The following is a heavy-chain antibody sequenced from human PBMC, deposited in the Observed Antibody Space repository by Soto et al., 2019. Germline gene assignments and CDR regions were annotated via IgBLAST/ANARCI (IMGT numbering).Heavy chain of an antibody. J-gene: IGHJ4*02. CDR1: GDSISNSRFY. Sequence: SETLSLTCSVSGDSISNSRFYWAWIRQPPGEGLEWIGSIYHTGNANYNPSLKSRVTISVDTSRTQFSLNLSSVTAADTAVYYCARSDGRYWGQGTLVTVSS. V-gene: IGHV4-39*07. CDR2: IYHTGNA. CDR3: ARSDGRY.